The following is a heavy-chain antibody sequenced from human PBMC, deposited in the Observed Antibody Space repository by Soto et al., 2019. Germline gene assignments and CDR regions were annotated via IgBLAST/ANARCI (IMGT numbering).Heavy chain of an antibody. J-gene: IGHJ6*03. CDR2: IKQDGSEK. D-gene: IGHD3-3*01. CDR3: ARVWDFWSGPTIRYYYYMDV. V-gene: IGHV3-7*01. CDR1: GFTFSSYW. Sequence: GGSLRLSCAASGFTFSSYWMSCVRQAPGKGLEWVANIKQDGSEKYYVDSVKGRFTISRDNAKNSLYLQMNSLRAEDTAVYYCARVWDFWSGPTIRYYYYMDVWGKGTTVTVSS.